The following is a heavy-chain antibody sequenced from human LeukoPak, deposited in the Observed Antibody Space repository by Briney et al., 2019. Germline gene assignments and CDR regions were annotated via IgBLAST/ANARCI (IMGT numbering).Heavy chain of an antibody. J-gene: IGHJ4*02. CDR1: GFTFSSYA. CDR2: ISYDGSNK. D-gene: IGHD2-15*01. Sequence: GRSLRLSCAASGFTFSSYAMHWVRQAPGKGLEWVAVISYDGSNKYYADSVKGRFTISRDNSKNTLYLQMNSLRAEDTAVYYCARGVEVVVAATPYYFDYWGQGTLVTVSS. V-gene: IGHV3-30*04. CDR3: ARGVEVVVAATPYYFDY.